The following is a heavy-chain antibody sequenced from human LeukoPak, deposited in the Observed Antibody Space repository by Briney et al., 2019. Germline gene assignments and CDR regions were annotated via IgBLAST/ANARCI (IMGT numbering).Heavy chain of an antibody. CDR3: ARDLGYCSSTSCYPWFDP. CDR2: ISPNSGGT. Sequence: GASVKVSCKASGYTFTGYYMHWVRQAPGQGLEWMGWISPNSGGTNYAQKFQGRVTMTRDTSISTAYMELSRLRSDDTAVYYCARDLGYCSSTSCYPWFDPWGQGTLATVSS. V-gene: IGHV1-2*02. CDR1: GYTFTGYY. J-gene: IGHJ5*02. D-gene: IGHD2-2*01.